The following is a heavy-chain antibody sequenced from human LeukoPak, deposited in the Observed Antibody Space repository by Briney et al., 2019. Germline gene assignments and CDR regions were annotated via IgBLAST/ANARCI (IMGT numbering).Heavy chain of an antibody. CDR2: ISASGTIT. CDR1: GFTFTDFA. V-gene: IGHV3-23*01. Sequence: GGSLRLSCAASGFTFTDFAMNWVRQAPGKGLEWVSTISASGTITYYADSVKGRCTISRDYSKNTGYLQMNSLRAEDTAVYYCAYLGLSSDWNDVPGPQIDYWGQGTLVSVSS. D-gene: IGHD1-1*01. CDR3: AYLGLSSDWNDVPGPQIDY. J-gene: IGHJ4*02.